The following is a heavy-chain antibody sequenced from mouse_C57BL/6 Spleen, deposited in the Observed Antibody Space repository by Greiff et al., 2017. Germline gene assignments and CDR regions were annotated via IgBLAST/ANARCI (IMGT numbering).Heavy chain of an antibody. Sequence: EVQLQQSGPVLVKPGASVKMSCKASGYTFTDYYMNWVKQSHGKSLEWIGVINPYNGGTSYNQKFKGKATFTVDKSSSTTYMELNSLTSEDSAVYYGARSTMVTTEYFDVWGTGTTVTVSS. D-gene: IGHD2-2*01. CDR1: GYTFTDYY. CDR2: INPYNGGT. J-gene: IGHJ1*03. V-gene: IGHV1-19*01. CDR3: ARSTMVTTEYFDV.